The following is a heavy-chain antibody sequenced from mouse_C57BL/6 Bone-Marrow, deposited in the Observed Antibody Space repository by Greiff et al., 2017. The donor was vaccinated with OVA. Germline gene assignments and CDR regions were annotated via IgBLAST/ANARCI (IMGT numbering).Heavy chain of an antibody. CDR2: INSDGGST. CDR3: ASYYGYDEAWFAY. V-gene: IGHV5-2*01. J-gene: IGHJ3*01. D-gene: IGHD2-2*01. CDR1: EYEFPSHD. Sequence: EVQLQQSGGGLVQPGESLKLSCESNEYEFPSHDMSWVRKTPEKRLELVAAINSDGGSTYYPDTMERRFIISRDNTKKTLYLQMSSLRSEDTALYYCASYYGYDEAWFAYWGQGTLVTVSA.